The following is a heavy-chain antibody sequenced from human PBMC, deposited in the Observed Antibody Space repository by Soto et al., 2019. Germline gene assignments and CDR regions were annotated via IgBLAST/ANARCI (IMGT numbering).Heavy chain of an antibody. CDR2: ISAYNGNT. CDR3: ARDSSYSSSWYVANWFDP. J-gene: IGHJ5*02. Sequence: ASVKVSCKTSGYTFTSYGISWVRQAPGQGHEWMGWISAYNGNTNYAQKLQGRVTMTTDTSTSTAYMELRSLRSDDTAVYYFARDSSYSSSWYVANWFDPWGQGTLVTVSS. V-gene: IGHV1-18*01. CDR1: GYTFTSYG. D-gene: IGHD6-13*01.